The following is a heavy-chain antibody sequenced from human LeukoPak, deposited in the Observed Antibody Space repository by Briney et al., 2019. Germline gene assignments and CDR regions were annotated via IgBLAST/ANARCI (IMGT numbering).Heavy chain of an antibody. CDR2: ISGSGGST. Sequence: GGTLRLSCAASGFTFSSYGLSWVRQAPGKVLEWVSGISGSGGSTYYADSVKGRFTISRDTSKSTLYLQMNSLRAEDTAVYYCAKGSPGDYWGQGTLVTVSS. CDR3: AKGSPGDY. V-gene: IGHV3-23*01. J-gene: IGHJ4*02. CDR1: GFTFSSYG.